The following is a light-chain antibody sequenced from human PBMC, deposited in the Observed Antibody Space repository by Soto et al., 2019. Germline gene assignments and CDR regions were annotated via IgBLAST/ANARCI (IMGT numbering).Light chain of an antibody. CDR1: SSDIGGYNY. V-gene: IGLV2-14*01. CDR2: DVS. J-gene: IGLJ1*01. CDR3: SSYRSNSPLHV. Sequence: QSVLTQPASVSGSPGQSITISCTGTSSDIGGYNYVSWYQQHPGKAPKLMIYDVSNRPSGVSNRFSGSKSGNTASLTISGLQAADEAEYYCSSYRSNSPLHVFGTGTKVTVL.